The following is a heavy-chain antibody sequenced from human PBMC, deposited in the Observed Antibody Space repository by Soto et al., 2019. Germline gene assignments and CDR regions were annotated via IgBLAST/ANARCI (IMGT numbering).Heavy chain of an antibody. CDR1: GYTFTGYY. CDR3: ARGGYYYDSSGYFY. D-gene: IGHD3-22*01. Sequence: ASVKVSCKASGYTFTGYYMHWVRQAPGQGLEWMGWINPNSGGTNYAQKFQGRVTMTRDKSISTAYMELSRLRSDDTAVYYCARGGYYYDSSGYFYWGQGTLVTVSS. V-gene: IGHV1-2*02. CDR2: INPNSGGT. J-gene: IGHJ4*02.